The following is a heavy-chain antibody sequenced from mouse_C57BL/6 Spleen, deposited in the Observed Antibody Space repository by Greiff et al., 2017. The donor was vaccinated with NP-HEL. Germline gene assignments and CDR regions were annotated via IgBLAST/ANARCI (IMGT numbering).Heavy chain of an antibody. CDR3: ARSSITTDAMDY. CDR2: IDPSDSET. V-gene: IGHV1-52*01. J-gene: IGHJ4*01. Sequence: LQPGAELVRPGSSVKLSCKASGYTFTSYWMHWVKQRPIQGLEWIGNIDPSDSETHYNQKFKDKATLTVDKSSSTAYMQLSSLTSEDSAVYYCARSSITTDAMDYWGQGTSVTVSS. D-gene: IGHD1-1*01. CDR1: GYTFTSYW.